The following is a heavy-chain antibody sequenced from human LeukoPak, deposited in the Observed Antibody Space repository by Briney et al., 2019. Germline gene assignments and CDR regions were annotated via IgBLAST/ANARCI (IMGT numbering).Heavy chain of an antibody. CDR3: ARVGRNRYYSDRSGYLGGWFDP. D-gene: IGHD3-22*01. Sequence: ASVRVSCKASGYTFTSYGISWVRQAPGQGLEWMGWISAYNGNTNYAQKLQGRVTMTADTSTSTAYMDLRSLRSDDTAIYYCARVGRNRYYSDRSGYLGGWFDPWGQGTLVTVSS. J-gene: IGHJ5*02. CDR1: GYTFTSYG. CDR2: ISAYNGNT. V-gene: IGHV1-18*01.